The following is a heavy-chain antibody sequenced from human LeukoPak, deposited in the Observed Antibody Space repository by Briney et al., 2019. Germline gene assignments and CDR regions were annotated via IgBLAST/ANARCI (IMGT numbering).Heavy chain of an antibody. CDR3: ARDRGWELPSGWFDP. V-gene: IGHV1-2*02. D-gene: IGHD1-26*01. Sequence: ASVKVSCKASGYTFTGSYMHWVRQAPGQGLEWMGWINPNSGGTNYAQKFQGRVTMTRDTSISTAYMELSRLRSDDTAVYYCARDRGWELPSGWFDPWGQGTLVTVSS. CDR2: INPNSGGT. CDR1: GYTFTGSY. J-gene: IGHJ5*02.